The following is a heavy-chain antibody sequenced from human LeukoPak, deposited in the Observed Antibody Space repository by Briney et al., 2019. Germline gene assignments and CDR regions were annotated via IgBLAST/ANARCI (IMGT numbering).Heavy chain of an antibody. Sequence: GGSLRLSCAASGFTVSRNYMSWVRQAPGKGLEWVSVIYSGGATYYADSVRGRFTISRDNSKNTLYLQMNSLRVEDTAVYYCASQSYGDYFDYWGQGTLVTVSS. CDR1: GFTVSRNY. CDR3: ASQSYGDYFDY. J-gene: IGHJ4*02. CDR2: IYSGGAT. V-gene: IGHV3-53*01. D-gene: IGHD4-17*01.